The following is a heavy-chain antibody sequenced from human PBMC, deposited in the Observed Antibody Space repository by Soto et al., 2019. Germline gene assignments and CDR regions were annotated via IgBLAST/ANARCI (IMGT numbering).Heavy chain of an antibody. CDR1: GYTFTSYD. CDR2: MNPNSGNT. V-gene: IGHV1-8*01. Sequence: ASVKVSCKASGYTFTSYDINWVRQATGQGLEWMGWMNPNSGNTGYAQKFQGRVTMTRNTSISTAYMELSSLRSEDTAVYYCARGSGIAAAGTDYYYGMDVWGQGTTVTVSS. D-gene: IGHD6-13*01. J-gene: IGHJ6*02. CDR3: ARGSGIAAAGTDYYYGMDV.